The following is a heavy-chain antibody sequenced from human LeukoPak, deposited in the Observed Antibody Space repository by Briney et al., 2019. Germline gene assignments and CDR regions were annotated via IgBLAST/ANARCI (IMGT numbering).Heavy chain of an antibody. CDR2: IYYSGST. J-gene: IGHJ6*03. V-gene: IGHV4-39*01. CDR3: ASIAARLIFDYYYYMDV. CDR1: GGSISSSSYY. Sequence: PSETLSLTCTVSGGSISSSSYYWRWIRQPPGKGLEWIGSIYYSGSTYYNPSLKSRVTISVDTSKNQFSLKLSSVTAADTAVYYCASIAARLIFDYYYYMDVWGKGTTVTVSS. D-gene: IGHD6-6*01.